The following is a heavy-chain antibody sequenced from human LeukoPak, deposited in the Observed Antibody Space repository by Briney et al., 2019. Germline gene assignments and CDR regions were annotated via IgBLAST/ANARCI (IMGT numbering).Heavy chain of an antibody. V-gene: IGHV3-33*01. CDR3: AGVHQVAGPFDY. Sequence: PGGSLRLSCAASGFTFSSYDIHWVRQAPGKGLEGVAVIWYDGNDNYYVDSVKGRFTISRDNSKNTVYLQMNSLRAEDTAVYYCAGVHQVAGPFDYWGQGTLVTVSS. D-gene: IGHD6-19*01. CDR2: IWYDGNDN. CDR1: GFTFSSYD. J-gene: IGHJ4*02.